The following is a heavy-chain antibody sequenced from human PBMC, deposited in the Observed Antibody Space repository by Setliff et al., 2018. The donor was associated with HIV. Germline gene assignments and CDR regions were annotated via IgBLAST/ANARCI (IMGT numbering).Heavy chain of an antibody. CDR2: ISAYNGNT. J-gene: IGHJ6*02. CDR3: ARDPRGLFYYYYGMDV. V-gene: IGHV1-18*01. CDR1: GYTFTSYG. Sequence: GASVKVSCKASGYTFTSYGISWVRQAPGQGLEWMGWISAYNGNTNYAQKLQGRVTMTTDTSTSTAYMELRSLRSDDTAVYYCARDPRGLFYYYYGMDVWGQGTTVTVSS.